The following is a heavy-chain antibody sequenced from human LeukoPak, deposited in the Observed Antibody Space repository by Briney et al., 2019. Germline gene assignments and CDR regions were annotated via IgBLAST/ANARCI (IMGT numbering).Heavy chain of an antibody. CDR3: ARFSGEGDAYNLDY. CDR2: IYYSGST. D-gene: IGHD5-24*01. V-gene: IGHV4-59*08. CDR1: GGSISSYY. J-gene: IGHJ4*02. Sequence: PSETLSLTCTVSGGSISSYYWSWIRQPPGKGLEWIGNIYYSGSTIYNPSLKSRVTMSVDTSKNQFSLKLSSVTAADTAVYYCARFSGEGDAYNLDYWGQGTLVTVSS.